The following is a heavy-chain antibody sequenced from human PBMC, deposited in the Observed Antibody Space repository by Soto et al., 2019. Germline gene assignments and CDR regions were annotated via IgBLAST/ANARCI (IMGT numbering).Heavy chain of an antibody. CDR3: ARSGGSAGWFDP. CDR2: ISHSGTT. V-gene: IGHV4-38-2*01. CDR1: GYSITTGYY. J-gene: IGHJ5*02. Sequence: SETLSLTCVVSGYSITTGYYWGWIRQPPGKGLEWIGSISHSGTTFYSSSLKSRVTISKDASKNQFSLKVNSVIAADTAVYYCARSGGSAGWFDPWRPGSLVTVSS. D-gene: IGHD2-15*01.